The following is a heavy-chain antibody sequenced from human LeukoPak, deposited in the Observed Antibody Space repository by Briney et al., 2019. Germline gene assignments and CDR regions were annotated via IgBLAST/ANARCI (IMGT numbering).Heavy chain of an antibody. D-gene: IGHD1-26*01. CDR2: INWNGGST. V-gene: IGHV3-20*04. Sequence: GGSLRLSCAASGFTFDDYGTSWVRQAPGKGLEWVSGINWNGGSTGYADSVKGRFTISRDNAKNSLYLQMNSLRAEDTALYYCARGVGATHPSTYFDYWGQGTLVTVSS. CDR1: GFTFDDYG. J-gene: IGHJ4*02. CDR3: ARGVGATHPSTYFDY.